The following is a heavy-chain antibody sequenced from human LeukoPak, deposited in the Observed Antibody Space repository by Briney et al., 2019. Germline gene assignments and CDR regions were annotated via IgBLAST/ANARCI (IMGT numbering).Heavy chain of an antibody. Sequence: NPGGSLRLSCAASGFTFSDYYMSWIRQAPGKGLEWVSYISSSGSTICYADSVKGRFTISRDNAKNSLYLQMNSLRAEDTAVYYCARDSDTAMVTVDYWGQGTLVTVSS. CDR2: ISSSGSTI. CDR1: GFTFSDYY. CDR3: ARDSDTAMVTVDY. D-gene: IGHD5-18*01. V-gene: IGHV3-11*04. J-gene: IGHJ4*02.